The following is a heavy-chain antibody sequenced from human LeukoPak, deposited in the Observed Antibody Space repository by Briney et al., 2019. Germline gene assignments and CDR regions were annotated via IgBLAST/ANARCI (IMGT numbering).Heavy chain of an antibody. CDR3: ARDLERLGAFDI. Sequence: GASVKVSCKASGYTFTGYYIHWVRQAPGQGLEWMGWINPNSGGTNYAQKLQGRVTMTTDTSTSTAYMELRSLRSDDTAVYYCARDLERLGAFDIWGQGTMVTVSS. V-gene: IGHV1-2*02. J-gene: IGHJ3*02. CDR1: GYTFTGYY. D-gene: IGHD6-25*01. CDR2: INPNSGGT.